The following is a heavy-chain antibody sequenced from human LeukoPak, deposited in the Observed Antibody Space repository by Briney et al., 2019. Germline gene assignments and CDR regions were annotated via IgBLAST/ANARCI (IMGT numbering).Heavy chain of an antibody. V-gene: IGHV6-1*01. D-gene: IGHD4-17*01. Sequence: SQTLSLTCAISGDSVSSNSAAWNWIRQSPSRGLEWLGRTYYRSKWYNDYAVSVKHRITINPDPSTNQFSLQLNSVTPEDTAVYYCARSVVGTSYGDYIGAFDIWGQGTMVTVSS. J-gene: IGHJ3*02. CDR3: ARSVVGTSYGDYIGAFDI. CDR1: GDSVSSNSAA. CDR2: TYYRSKWYN.